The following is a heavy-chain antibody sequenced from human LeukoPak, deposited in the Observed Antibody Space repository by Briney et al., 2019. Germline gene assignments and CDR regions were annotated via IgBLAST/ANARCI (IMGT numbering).Heavy chain of an antibody. CDR3: ARSSIVGATNFDY. CDR1: GGSISSSSYY. D-gene: IGHD1-26*01. V-gene: IGHV4-39*07. J-gene: IGHJ4*02. CDR2: IYYSGST. Sequence: SETLSLTCTVSGGSISSSSYYWGWIRQPPGKGLEWIGSIYYSGSTYYNPSLKSRVTISVDTSKNQFSLKLSSVTAADTAVYYCARSSIVGATNFDYWGQGTLVTVSS.